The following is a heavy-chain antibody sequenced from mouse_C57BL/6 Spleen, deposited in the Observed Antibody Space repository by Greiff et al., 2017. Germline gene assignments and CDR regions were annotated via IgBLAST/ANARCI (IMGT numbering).Heavy chain of an antibody. Sequence: QVTLNVCGPGILQPSQSLSLSCSFSGFSLSTFGMGVGWIRQPSGKGWLWLAHIWWDDDKYYHPALKSRLTISKDTSNNQVILKIANVDTADTATYCCARIAFYEYWYFDVWGTGTTVTVSS. J-gene: IGHJ1*03. V-gene: IGHV8-8*01. CDR3: ARIAFYEYWYFDV. D-gene: IGHD2-3*01. CDR1: GFSLSTFGMG. CDR2: IWWDDDK.